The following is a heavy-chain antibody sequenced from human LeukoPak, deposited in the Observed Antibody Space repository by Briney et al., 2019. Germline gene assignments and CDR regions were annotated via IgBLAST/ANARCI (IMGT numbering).Heavy chain of an antibody. Sequence: ASVKVSCKASGYTFTSYGISWVRQAPGQGLEWMGWISAYNGNTNYAQKLQGRVTMTTDTSTSTAYMELRSLRSDDTAVYYCAGDRDSSGWFWAGPYYYYYGMDVWGQGTTVTVSS. CDR3: AGDRDSSGWFWAGPYYYYYGMDV. D-gene: IGHD6-19*01. J-gene: IGHJ6*02. CDR2: ISAYNGNT. V-gene: IGHV1-18*01. CDR1: GYTFTSYG.